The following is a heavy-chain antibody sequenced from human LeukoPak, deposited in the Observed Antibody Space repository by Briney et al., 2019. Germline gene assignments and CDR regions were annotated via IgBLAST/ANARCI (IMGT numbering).Heavy chain of an antibody. CDR3: AKDSPSRTATTEVPVDY. V-gene: IGHV3-21*01. D-gene: IGHD1/OR15-1a*01. J-gene: IGHJ4*02. Sequence: GGSLRLSCAASGFSFRDYTMNWVRQAPGKGLEWLASISSSSSYIYFANSVRGRFTISRDNAKNTLYLQMNSLRAEDTAVYYCAKDSPSRTATTEVPVDYWGQGTLVTVSS. CDR1: GFSFRDYT. CDR2: ISSSSSYI.